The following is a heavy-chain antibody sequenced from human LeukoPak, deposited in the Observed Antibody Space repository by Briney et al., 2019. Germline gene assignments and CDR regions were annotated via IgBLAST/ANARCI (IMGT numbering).Heavy chain of an antibody. CDR1: GGTFNSYA. Sequence: SVKVSCKASGGTFNSYAISWVRQAPGQGLEWMGGIIPIFGTANYAQKFQGRVTITTDESTSTAYMELSSLRSEDTAVYYCARVTYYYDSSGYYYPMDYWGQGTLVTVSS. D-gene: IGHD3-22*01. CDR3: ARVTYYYDSSGYYYPMDY. V-gene: IGHV1-69*05. J-gene: IGHJ4*02. CDR2: IIPIFGTA.